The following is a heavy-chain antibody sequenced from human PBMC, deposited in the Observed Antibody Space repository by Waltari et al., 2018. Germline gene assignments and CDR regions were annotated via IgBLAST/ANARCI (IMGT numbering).Heavy chain of an antibody. Sequence: EVQLVQSGAEVKKPGGSVKISCKGSGNSFSSYWIGWVRQVPGKGLESMGIIYPGDSDTRYSPSFQGQVTMSVDKSIRTAYLQWSSLKASDTAMYYCASLAAAAGAFDIWGQGTMVTVSS. CDR2: IYPGDSDT. V-gene: IGHV5-51*03. D-gene: IGHD6-25*01. J-gene: IGHJ3*02. CDR3: ASLAAAAGAFDI. CDR1: GNSFSSYW.